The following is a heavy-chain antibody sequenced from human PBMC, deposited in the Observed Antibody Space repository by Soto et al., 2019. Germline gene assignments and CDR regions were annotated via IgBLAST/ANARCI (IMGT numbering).Heavy chain of an antibody. J-gene: IGHJ2*01. Sequence: EVQLLESGGGLVQPGGSLRLSCAASGFTFSSYAMSWVRQAPGKGLEWVSAISGSGGSTYYADSVKGRFTISRDNSKNTLYLQMNSLRAEDTAVYYCAKGGNAYYDSSGPRTVYFDLWGRGTLVTVSS. CDR2: ISGSGGST. CDR3: AKGGNAYYDSSGPRTVYFDL. CDR1: GFTFSSYA. V-gene: IGHV3-23*01. D-gene: IGHD3-22*01.